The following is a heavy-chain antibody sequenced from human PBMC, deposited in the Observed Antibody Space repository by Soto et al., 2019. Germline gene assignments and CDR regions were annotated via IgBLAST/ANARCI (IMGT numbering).Heavy chain of an antibody. V-gene: IGHV2-5*02. D-gene: IGHD2-15*01. J-gene: IGHJ4*02. Sequence: QITLKESGPTLVKPTQTLTLTCTFSGFSLSTSGVGVVWIRQPPGKALEWLGLIYWDDDKSYSPSLKTRLTIIKDTSKSQVVLIMTNMDPVDTATYYCAHRFHYCSGRTCAYYFDYWGQGTLVTVSS. CDR1: GFSLSTSGVG. CDR2: IYWDDDK. CDR3: AHRFHYCSGRTCAYYFDY.